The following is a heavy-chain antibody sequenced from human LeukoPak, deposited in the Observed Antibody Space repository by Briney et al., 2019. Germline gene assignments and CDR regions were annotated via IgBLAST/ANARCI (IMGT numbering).Heavy chain of an antibody. J-gene: IGHJ5*02. V-gene: IGHV3-33*01. CDR1: GSTFSGYG. CDR2: ISVDGSDK. CDR3: ARGSFFSTARWFDP. D-gene: IGHD3/OR15-3a*01. Sequence: GGSLRLSCAASGSTFSGYGMNWVRQAPGKGLEWVAVISVDGSDKYYADSVKGRFTISRDNSNNTLYLQMNSLRVEDTAMYYCARGSFFSTARWFDPWGQGTLVTVSS.